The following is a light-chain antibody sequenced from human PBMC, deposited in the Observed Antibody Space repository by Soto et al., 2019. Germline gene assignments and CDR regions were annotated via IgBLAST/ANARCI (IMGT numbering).Light chain of an antibody. CDR2: GAS. V-gene: IGKV3-20*01. J-gene: IGKJ2*01. CDR1: QSVSSTY. CDR3: EQYDSSPYT. Sequence: EIVLTQSPGTLSLSPGERATLSCRASQSVSSTYFAWYQHKPGQAPRLLIYGASSRETGIPDTFSGSGSGTDFTLTISRLEPEEFAVYYCEQYDSSPYTFGQGTKLEIK.